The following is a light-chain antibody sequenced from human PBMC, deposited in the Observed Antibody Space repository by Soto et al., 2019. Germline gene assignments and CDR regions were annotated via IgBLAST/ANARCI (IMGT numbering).Light chain of an antibody. V-gene: IGKV1-27*01. CDR1: QGIRKS. Sequence: DIQMTQSPSSLSASVGDRVTITCRASQGIRKSLAWYQKKPGKVPKLLISAAFTLQSGVPSRFSGSGSGTDFTLTISSLQPEDVATYYCQKYNSAPYTCGPGTKVDIK. J-gene: IGKJ3*01. CDR2: AAF. CDR3: QKYNSAPYT.